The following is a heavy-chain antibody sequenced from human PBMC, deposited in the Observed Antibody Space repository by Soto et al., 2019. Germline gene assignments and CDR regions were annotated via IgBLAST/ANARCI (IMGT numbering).Heavy chain of an antibody. CDR2: IIPMLTVT. D-gene: IGHD6-13*01. CDR1: GGTFNTYT. V-gene: IGHV1-69*02. J-gene: IGHJ3*01. Sequence: QVHLIQSGAEVKKPGSSVKVSCKAAGGTFNTYTLFWVRQAPGHGLEWMGRIIPMLTVTNSAQKFQGRLTLTADKSTGTAFMELTSLRSDDTAVYYCSISSWSAETFDVWGQGTMVTVSS. CDR3: SISSWSAETFDV.